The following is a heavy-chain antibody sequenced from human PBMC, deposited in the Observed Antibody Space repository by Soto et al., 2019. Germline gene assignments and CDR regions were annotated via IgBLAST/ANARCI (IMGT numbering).Heavy chain of an antibody. CDR2: ISYDGSNK. Sequence: LRLSCAASGFTFSSYAMHWVRQAPGKGLEWVAVISYDGSNKYYADSVKGRFTISRDNSKNTLYLQMNSLRAEDTAVYYCARVGGYEGYYYGMDVWGQGTTVTVSS. V-gene: IGHV3-30-3*01. CDR1: GFTFSSYA. J-gene: IGHJ6*02. D-gene: IGHD5-12*01. CDR3: ARVGGYEGYYYGMDV.